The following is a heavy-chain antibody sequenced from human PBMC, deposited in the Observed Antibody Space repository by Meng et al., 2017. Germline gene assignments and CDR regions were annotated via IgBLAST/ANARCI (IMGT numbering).Heavy chain of an antibody. CDR1: GYTFTSYD. Sequence: QVQLVHAGAGVKKPGASVKVSCKASGYTFTSYDINWVRQATGQGLEWMGWMNPNSGNTGYAQKFQGRVTMTRNTSISTAYMELSSLRSEDTAVYYCARGPNRWTGFDYWGQGTLVTVSS. J-gene: IGHJ4*02. V-gene: IGHV1-8*01. CDR3: ARGPNRWTGFDY. CDR2: MNPNSGNT. D-gene: IGHD3/OR15-3a*01.